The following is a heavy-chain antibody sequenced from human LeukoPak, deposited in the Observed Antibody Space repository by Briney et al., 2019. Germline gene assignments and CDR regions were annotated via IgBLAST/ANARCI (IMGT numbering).Heavy chain of an antibody. V-gene: IGHV4-59*07. CDR2: IHYSGNT. Sequence: KPSGTLSLTCSVSGGSISHYYWSWIRQSPEKGLEWIGDIHYSGNTKYSPSLKSRVTISVDTSKNQFSLRLTSVTAADTAVYYCSRIFDEGFDAFDIWGQGTVVTVSS. J-gene: IGHJ3*02. CDR3: SRIFDEGFDAFDI. CDR1: GGSISHYY.